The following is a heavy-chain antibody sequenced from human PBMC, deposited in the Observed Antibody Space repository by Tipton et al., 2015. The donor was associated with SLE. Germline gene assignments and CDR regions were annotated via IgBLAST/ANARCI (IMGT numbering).Heavy chain of an antibody. J-gene: IGHJ3*02. Sequence: SLRLSCTGSGFVFGDYGVSWVRQAPGKGLEWVGLIRSKIYGGTTEYAASVKGRFLISRDDSKSIAYLQMNSLRAEDTAVYYCTDHDAFDIWGQGTSVTVSS. CDR2: IRSKIYGGTT. CDR3: TDHDAFDI. V-gene: IGHV3-49*04. CDR1: GFVFGDYG.